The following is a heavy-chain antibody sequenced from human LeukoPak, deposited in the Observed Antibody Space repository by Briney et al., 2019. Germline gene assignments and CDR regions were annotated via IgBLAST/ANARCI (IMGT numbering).Heavy chain of an antibody. CDR3: ARGGNYYDSSGYYSEYYFDY. D-gene: IGHD3-22*01. CDR1: GGSFSGYY. V-gene: IGHV4-34*01. CDR2: INHSGST. J-gene: IGHJ4*02. Sequence: SETLSLTCAVYGGSFSGYYWSWIRQPPGKGLEWIGEINHSGSTNYNPSLKSRVTISVDTSKNQFSLKLSSVTAADTAVYYCARGGNYYDSSGYYSEYYFDYWGQGTLVTVSS.